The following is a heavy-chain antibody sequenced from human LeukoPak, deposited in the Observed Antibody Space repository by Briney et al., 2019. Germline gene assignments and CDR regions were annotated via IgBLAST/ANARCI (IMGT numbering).Heavy chain of an antibody. CDR2: ISGGAGGT. Sequence: PGGSLRLSCAVSGLTLSNYGMSWVRQAPGKGLERVAGISGGAGGTTYADSVKGRFTISRDSNKNTLFLQMNSLRAEDTAVYYCARDDALGDNALDIWGQGTMVTVS. D-gene: IGHD3-16*01. J-gene: IGHJ3*02. CDR1: GLTLSNYG. V-gene: IGHV3-23*01. CDR3: ARDDALGDNALDI.